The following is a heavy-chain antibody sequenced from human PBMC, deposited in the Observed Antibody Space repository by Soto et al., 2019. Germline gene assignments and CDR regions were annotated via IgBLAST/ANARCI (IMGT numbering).Heavy chain of an antibody. Sequence: GGSLRPSCAASGFTFSSYAMSWVRQAPGKGLEWVSAISGSGGSTYYADSVKGRFTISRDNSKNKLYLQMNSLRAGDTAVYYCADGHIAARPPFDYWGQGTLVTVSS. J-gene: IGHJ4*02. D-gene: IGHD6-6*01. V-gene: IGHV3-23*01. CDR2: ISGSGGST. CDR1: GFTFSSYA. CDR3: ADGHIAARPPFDY.